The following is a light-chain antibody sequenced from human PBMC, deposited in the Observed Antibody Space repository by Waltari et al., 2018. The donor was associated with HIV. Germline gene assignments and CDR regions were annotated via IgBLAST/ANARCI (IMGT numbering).Light chain of an antibody. J-gene: IGLJ3*02. CDR2: ENN. CDR3: GTWDSSLSTGM. CDR1: SSNIGHNY. V-gene: IGLV1-51*01. Sequence: QSVLTQPPSVSAAPGQKVTISCSGTSSNIGHNYVSWYQQLPGTAPKLLIFENNKRPSGIPDRFSGSKSGTSATLGITGLQTGDEADYYCGTWDSSLSTGMFGGGTKLTVL.